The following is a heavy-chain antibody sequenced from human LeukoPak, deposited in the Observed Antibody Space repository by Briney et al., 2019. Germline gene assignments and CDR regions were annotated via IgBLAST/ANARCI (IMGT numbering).Heavy chain of an antibody. Sequence: ASVKVSCKASGYTFTGYYMHWVRQAPGQGLEWMGWINPNSGGTNYAQKFQGRVTMTRDTSISTAYMELSSLRSDDTAVYYCARDLAAAGNWFDPWGQGTPVTVSS. CDR2: INPNSGGT. CDR3: ARDLAAAGNWFDP. D-gene: IGHD6-13*01. CDR1: GYTFTGYY. V-gene: IGHV1-2*02. J-gene: IGHJ5*02.